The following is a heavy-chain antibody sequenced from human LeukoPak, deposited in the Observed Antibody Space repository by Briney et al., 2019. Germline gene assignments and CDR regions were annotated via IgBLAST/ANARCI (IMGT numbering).Heavy chain of an antibody. V-gene: IGHV3-48*02. D-gene: IGHD6-19*01. J-gene: IGHJ6*02. Sequence: PGGSLRLSCAASGFTLSSFSMNWVRQAPGKGLGWILHITWSGSTIFYADSVKGRFTISRDSAKNSLYLQMSSLRDEDTAVYYCARDAGNSGYGMDVWGQRTTVTVSS. CDR2: ITWSGSTI. CDR1: GFTLSSFS. CDR3: ARDAGNSGYGMDV.